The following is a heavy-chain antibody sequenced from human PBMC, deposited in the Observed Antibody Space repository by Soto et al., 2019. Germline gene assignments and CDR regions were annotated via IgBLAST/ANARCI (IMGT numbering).Heavy chain of an antibody. J-gene: IGHJ5*02. Sequence: PGGSLRLSCAASGFTFSSYAMTWVRQAPGRGLEGVSGITGSGGRTYYADSVKGRFTIPRDNSKSTLYLQMNSLRAEDTAVYYCAKDTRYGDYVRWFDPWGQGTLVTVSS. CDR1: GFTFSSYA. CDR3: AKDTRYGDYVRWFDP. CDR2: ITGSGGRT. D-gene: IGHD4-17*01. V-gene: IGHV3-23*01.